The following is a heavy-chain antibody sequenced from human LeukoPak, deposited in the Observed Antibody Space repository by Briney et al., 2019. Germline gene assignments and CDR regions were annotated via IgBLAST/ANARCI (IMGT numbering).Heavy chain of an antibody. CDR1: GYTFTGYY. D-gene: IGHD3-9*01. Sequence: ASVKVSCKASGYTFTGYYMHWVRQAPGQGLEWMGWINPNSGGTNYAQKFQGRVTMTRDTSISTAYMELSRLRSDDTAVYYCARDWTHYDILTGYYNGAFDIWGQGTMVTVSS. V-gene: IGHV1-2*02. CDR3: ARDWTHYDILTGYYNGAFDI. CDR2: INPNSGGT. J-gene: IGHJ3*02.